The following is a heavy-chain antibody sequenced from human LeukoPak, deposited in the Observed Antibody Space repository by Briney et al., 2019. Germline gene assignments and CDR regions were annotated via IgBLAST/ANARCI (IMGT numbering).Heavy chain of an antibody. CDR2: ISASGGTT. D-gene: IGHD4-11*01. V-gene: IGHV3-23*01. J-gene: IGHJ4*02. CDR3: AKDRVFGLDYSNPGGGY. Sequence: GGSLRLSCAASGFTFTNFVMNWVRQAPGKGLEWVSTISASGGTTYYADSVKGRFTISRDNSKHTLYLQMSSLRAEDTAVYYCAKDRVFGLDYSNPGGGYWGQGTLVTVSS. CDR1: GFTFTNFV.